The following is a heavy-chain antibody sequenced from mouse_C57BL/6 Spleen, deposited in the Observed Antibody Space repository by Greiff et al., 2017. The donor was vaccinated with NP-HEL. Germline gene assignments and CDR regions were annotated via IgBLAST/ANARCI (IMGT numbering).Heavy chain of an antibody. CDR1: GFNFKDDY. Sequence: EVQLQQSGAELVRPGASVKLSCTASGFNFKDDYMHWVKQRPEQGLEWIGWIDPENGDTEYASKFQGKATITADTSSNTAYLQLSSLTSEDTAVYYCTPFITTVVPYFDYWGQGTTLTVSS. V-gene: IGHV14-4*01. CDR2: IDPENGDT. D-gene: IGHD1-1*01. CDR3: TPFITTVVPYFDY. J-gene: IGHJ2*01.